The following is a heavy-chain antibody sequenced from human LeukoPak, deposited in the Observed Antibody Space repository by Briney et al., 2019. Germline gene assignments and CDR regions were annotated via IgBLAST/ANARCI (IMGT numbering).Heavy chain of an antibody. CDR1: GFTLSIYW. CDR2: INSDGSST. Sequence: GGSLRLSCPPSGFTLSIYWMDWVRPAPGRGLVWVSRINSDGSSTIYAASVKGRFTISRDNAQNTLYLQMNSLRAEDTAVYYCAVCISVAYSFDYWGQGALVTVSS. V-gene: IGHV3-74*01. D-gene: IGHD6-19*01. J-gene: IGHJ4*02. CDR3: AVCISVAYSFDY.